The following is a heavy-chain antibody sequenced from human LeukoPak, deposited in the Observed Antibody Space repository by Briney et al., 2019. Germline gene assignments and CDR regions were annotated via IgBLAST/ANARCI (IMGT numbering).Heavy chain of an antibody. CDR3: ARDLYTSSYDFWSGYYKGGGNAFDI. CDR1: GFTFSSYS. D-gene: IGHD3-3*01. J-gene: IGHJ3*02. CDR2: ISSSSSYI. V-gene: IGHV3-21*01. Sequence: GGSLRLSCAASGFTFSSYSMNWVRQAPGKGLEWVSSISSSSSYIYYAGSVKGRFTISRDNAKNSLYLQMNSLRAVDTTVYYCARDLYTSSYDFWSGYYKGGGNAFDIWGQGTMVTVSS.